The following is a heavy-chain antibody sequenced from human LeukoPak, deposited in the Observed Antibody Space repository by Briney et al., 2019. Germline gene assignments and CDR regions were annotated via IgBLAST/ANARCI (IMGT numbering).Heavy chain of an antibody. CDR2: ISAGNGNT. Sequence: ASVKVSCKASGYTFTSYAMHWVRQAPGQRLEWMGWISAGNGNTKYPQKFQGRVTITRDTSASTAYMELSSLRSEDTAVYYCASGSSGWYDYWGQGTLVTVSS. V-gene: IGHV1-3*01. D-gene: IGHD6-19*01. J-gene: IGHJ4*02. CDR3: ASGSSGWYDY. CDR1: GYTFTSYA.